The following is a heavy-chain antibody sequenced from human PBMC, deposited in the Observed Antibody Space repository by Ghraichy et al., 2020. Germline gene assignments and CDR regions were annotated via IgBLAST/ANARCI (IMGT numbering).Heavy chain of an antibody. D-gene: IGHD3-3*01. V-gene: IGHV4-61*01. CDR3: ARNKKDFWIVYPIFLFDY. J-gene: IGHJ4*02. CDR2: IYYSGST. Sequence: SETLSLTCTVSGGSVSSGSYYWSWIRQPPGKGLEWIGYIYYSGSTNYNPSLKSRVTISVDTSKNQFSLKLSSVTAADTAVYYCARNKKDFWIVYPIFLFDYWGQGTLVSVSS. CDR1: GGSVSSGSYY.